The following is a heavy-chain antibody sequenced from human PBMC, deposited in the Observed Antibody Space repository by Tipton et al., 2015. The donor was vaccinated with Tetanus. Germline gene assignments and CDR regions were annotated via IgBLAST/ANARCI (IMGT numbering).Heavy chain of an antibody. V-gene: IGHV3-23*01. CDR3: AKSRASSHYRGAFEI. Sequence: GSLRLSCAASGFTFSSYGMSWVRQAPAKGLEWVSGISGSGDSTYYADSVKGRFTISRDNSKLYLQMNSLRAEDRAAYYCAKSRASSHYRGAFEIWGQGTMVTVSS. CDR1: GFTFSSYG. J-gene: IGHJ3*02. CDR2: ISGSGDST. D-gene: IGHD3-10*01.